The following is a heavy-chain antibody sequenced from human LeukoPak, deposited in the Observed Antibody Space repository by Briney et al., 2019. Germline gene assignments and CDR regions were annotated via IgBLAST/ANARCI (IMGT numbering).Heavy chain of an antibody. V-gene: IGHV6-1*01. Sequence: SQTLSLTCAISGDSVSNNSAAWNWIRQSPSRGLEWLGRTYYRSKWYNDYAVSVKSRITINPDTSKNQLSLQVNSVTPEDTAVYYCARAPTPIIAVAGSFDYWGQGTLVTVSS. CDR1: GDSVSNNSAA. D-gene: IGHD6-19*01. CDR2: TYYRSKWYN. CDR3: ARAPTPIIAVAGSFDY. J-gene: IGHJ4*02.